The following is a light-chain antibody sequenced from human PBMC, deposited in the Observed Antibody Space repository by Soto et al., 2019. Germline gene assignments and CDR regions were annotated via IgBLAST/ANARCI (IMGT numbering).Light chain of an antibody. CDR1: QSVSSN. V-gene: IGKV3-15*01. J-gene: IGKJ1*01. Sequence: ENLITQSPATLSLTPGDRATLSCRASQSVSSNLVWYQQKPGQAPRLLIYDTSTRASDVPARFSGSGSETEFTLTISGLQSEDFGIYCCQHRINWPRTFGQGTKVDI. CDR3: QHRINWPRT. CDR2: DTS.